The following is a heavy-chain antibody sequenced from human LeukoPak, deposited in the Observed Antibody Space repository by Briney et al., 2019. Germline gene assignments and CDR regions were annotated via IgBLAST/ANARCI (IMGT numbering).Heavy chain of an antibody. J-gene: IGHJ3*02. CDR2: ISAYNGNT. CDR3: ARDLLGVFTDSGSYYVDAFDI. CDR1: GYTFTSYG. Sequence: GASVKVSCKASGYTFTSYGISWVRQAPGQGLEWMGWISAYNGNTNYAQKLQGRVTMTTDTSTSTAYMELRSLRSDDTAVYYCARDLLGVFTDSGSYYVDAFDIWGQGTMVTVSS. V-gene: IGHV1-18*01. D-gene: IGHD1-26*01.